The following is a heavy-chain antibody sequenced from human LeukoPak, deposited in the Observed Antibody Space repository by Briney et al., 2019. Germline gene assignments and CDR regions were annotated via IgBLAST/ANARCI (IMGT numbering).Heavy chain of an antibody. CDR3: ARDRPGGGELDFDY. V-gene: IGHV3-53*04. J-gene: IGHJ4*02. D-gene: IGHD3-10*01. CDR1: GFSVSNNY. Sequence: GGSLRLSCAASGFSVSNNYMSWVRQAPGRGLEGVSVIHTGGSTYYADSVKGRFTISRHDSKNTLYLQMNNLRTEDTAVYYCARDRPGGGELDFDYWGQGTLVTVSS. CDR2: IHTGGST.